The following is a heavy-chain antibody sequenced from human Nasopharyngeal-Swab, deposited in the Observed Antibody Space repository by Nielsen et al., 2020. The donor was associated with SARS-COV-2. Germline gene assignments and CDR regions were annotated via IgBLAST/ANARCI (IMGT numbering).Heavy chain of an antibody. D-gene: IGHD3-22*01. CDR1: GYSISSGYY. CDR3: ARHFPLSGIGVVITTPQIYFDY. V-gene: IGHV4-38-2*01. CDR2: IYHSGST. J-gene: IGHJ4*02. Sequence: SETLSLTCAVSGYSISSGYYWGWIRQPPGEGLEWIGSIYHSGSTYYNPSLKSRVTISVDTSKNQFSLKLSSVTAADTAVYYCARHFPLSGIGVVITTPQIYFDYWGQGTLVTVSS.